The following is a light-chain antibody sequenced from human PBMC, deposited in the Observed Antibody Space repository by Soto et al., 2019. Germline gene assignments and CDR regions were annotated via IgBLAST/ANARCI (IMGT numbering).Light chain of an antibody. Sequence: QSLLTQPASVSGSPGQSITISCTGTSSDVGGYNYVSWYQQHPGKAPKLMIYEVSNRPSGVSNRFSGSKSGKTASLTISGLQAEDEADYYCSSYTSSSTLEGVFGTGTKVTVL. CDR2: EVS. CDR3: SSYTSSSTLEGV. CDR1: SSDVGGYNY. V-gene: IGLV2-14*01. J-gene: IGLJ1*01.